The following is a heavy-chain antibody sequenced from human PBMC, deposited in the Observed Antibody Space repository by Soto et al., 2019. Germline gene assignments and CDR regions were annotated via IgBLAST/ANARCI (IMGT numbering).Heavy chain of an antibody. J-gene: IGHJ5*02. D-gene: IGHD3-10*01. CDR3: ARAGRITMVRGVPRWFDP. CDR1: GFTFSSYS. CDR2: ISSSSSTI. V-gene: IGHV3-48*01. Sequence: PGGSLRLSCAASGFTFSSYSMNWVRQAPGKGLEWVSYISSSSSTIYYADSVKGRFTISRDNAKNSLYLQMNSLRAEDTAVYYCARAGRITMVRGVPRWFDPWGQGTLVTVSS.